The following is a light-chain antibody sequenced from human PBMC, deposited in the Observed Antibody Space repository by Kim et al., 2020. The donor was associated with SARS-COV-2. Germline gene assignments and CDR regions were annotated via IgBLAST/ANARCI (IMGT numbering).Light chain of an antibody. CDR2: NAR. Sequence: QTVVTQELSLTVSPGGTVTLTCASSTGAVTSGYYPNWLQQKPGQAPRTLIYNARNKHSWTPARFSGSLLGGKAALTLSGVQPEDEAEYYCLLYSGGVVVFGGGTQLTVL. V-gene: IGLV7-43*01. J-gene: IGLJ2*01. CDR1: TGAVTSGYY. CDR3: LLYSGGVVV.